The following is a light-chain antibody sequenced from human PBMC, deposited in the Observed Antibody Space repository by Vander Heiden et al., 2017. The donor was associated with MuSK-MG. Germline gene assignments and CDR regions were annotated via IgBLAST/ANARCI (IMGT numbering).Light chain of an antibody. CDR2: EVS. Sequence: QSALTQPASVSGSPGQSITISCTGTSSDVGSYNLVSWYQQHPGKAPKLMICEVSKRPSGVSSRFSGSKSGNTASPTISGLQAEDEADYYCCSYAGSSTVVFGGGTKLTVL. CDR3: CSYAGSSTVV. CDR1: SSDVGSYNL. J-gene: IGLJ2*01. V-gene: IGLV2-23*02.